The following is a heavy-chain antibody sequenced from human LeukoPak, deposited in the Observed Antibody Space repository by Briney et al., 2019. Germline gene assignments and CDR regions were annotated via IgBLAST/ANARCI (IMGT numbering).Heavy chain of an antibody. Sequence: SVKVSCKASGGTFSSYAISWVRQAPGQGLEWMGWINPNSGGTNYAQKFQGRVTITADESTSTAYMELSSLRSEDTAVYYCARVPYSGSYDYYYYYMDVWGKGTTVTVSS. CDR1: GGTFSSYA. CDR2: INPNSGGT. V-gene: IGHV1-69*13. CDR3: ARVPYSGSYDYYYYYMDV. D-gene: IGHD1-26*01. J-gene: IGHJ6*03.